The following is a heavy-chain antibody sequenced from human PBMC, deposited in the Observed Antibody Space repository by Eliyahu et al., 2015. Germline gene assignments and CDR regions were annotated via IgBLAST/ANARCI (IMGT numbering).Heavy chain of an antibody. Sequence: QLQLQESGPGLVKPSETLSLTCXVSGGSXXSSSYYWGWIRXPPGKGLXWIGXIYYSGSTYYNPSLKSRVTISVDTSKNQFSLKLSSVTAADTAVYYCARVAGFITGINWFDPWGQGTLVTVSS. CDR1: GGSXXSSSYY. J-gene: IGHJ5*02. D-gene: IGHD1-20*01. CDR3: ARVAGFITGINWFDP. V-gene: IGHV4-39*07. CDR2: IYYSGST.